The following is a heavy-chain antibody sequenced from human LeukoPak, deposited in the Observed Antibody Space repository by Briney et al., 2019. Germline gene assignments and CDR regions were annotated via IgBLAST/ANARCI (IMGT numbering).Heavy chain of an antibody. J-gene: IGHJ3*02. D-gene: IGHD3-22*01. CDR2: INPSGGST. V-gene: IGHV1-46*03. CDR3: ARVLDYYDSSGYYAFDI. CDR1: GYTLTSYY. Sequence: ASVKVSCKXSGYTLTSYYMHWVQQAPGQGLEWMGLINPSGGSTSYAQKFQGRVTMTRDTSTSTVYMELSSLRSEDTAVYYCARVLDYYDSSGYYAFDIWGQGTMVTVSS.